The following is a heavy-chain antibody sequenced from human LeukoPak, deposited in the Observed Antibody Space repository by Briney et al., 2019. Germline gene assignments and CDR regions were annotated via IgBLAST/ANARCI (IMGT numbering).Heavy chain of an antibody. CDR3: ARRLDVVVIGGQLDR. Sequence: ASGTLSLTCAVSGGSISSSNWWSWVRQPPGKGLEWIGEIYHSGRTNYSSSLKSRVTISVDKSKNQFSLKLNSVTSADTAVYYCARRLDVVVIGGQLDRWGQGTLVTVSS. J-gene: IGHJ5*02. CDR1: GGSISSSNW. D-gene: IGHD3-22*01. CDR2: IYHSGRT. V-gene: IGHV4-4*02.